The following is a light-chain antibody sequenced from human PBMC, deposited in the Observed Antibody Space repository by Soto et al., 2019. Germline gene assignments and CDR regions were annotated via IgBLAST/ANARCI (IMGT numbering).Light chain of an antibody. CDR2: EGS. Sequence: QSALTQPASVSGSPGQSITISCTGTSSDVGSYNLVSWYQQHPGKAPKLMIYEGSKRPSGVSRRFSASRSGNIASLTISGLQAEDEADYYCCSYVYTNSWAFGGGTKLTVL. J-gene: IGLJ3*02. CDR3: CSYVYTNSWA. V-gene: IGLV2-23*01. CDR1: SSDVGSYNL.